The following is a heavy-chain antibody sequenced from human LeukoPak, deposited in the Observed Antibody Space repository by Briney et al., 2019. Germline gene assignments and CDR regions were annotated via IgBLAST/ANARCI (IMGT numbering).Heavy chain of an antibody. Sequence: ASAKVSCKASGYTFTGYYMHWVRQAPGQGLEWMGWNNPNSGGTNYAQKFQGRVTMTRDTSISTAYMELSRPRSDDTAVDYCATPPHPNYYDSSGYYYFYYWGQGTLVTVSS. CDR1: GYTFTGYY. J-gene: IGHJ4*02. CDR3: ATPPHPNYYDSSGYYYFYY. CDR2: NNPNSGGT. V-gene: IGHV1-2*02. D-gene: IGHD3-22*01.